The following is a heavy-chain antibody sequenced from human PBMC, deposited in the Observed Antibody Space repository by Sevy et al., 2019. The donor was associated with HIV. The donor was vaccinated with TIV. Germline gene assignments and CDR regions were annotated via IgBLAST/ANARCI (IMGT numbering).Heavy chain of an antibody. Sequence: ASVKVSCKASGYTFTNYHITWVRQAPGQGLEWMGWITANNGNTNYAQRLQGRVTMTTDTSTNTAYMELRSLKSDDTAVYYCARALRGSQGPGKYFRHWGQGTLVTVSS. CDR2: ITANNGNT. D-gene: IGHD1-26*01. CDR1: GYTFTNYH. J-gene: IGHJ1*01. CDR3: ARALRGSQGPGKYFRH. V-gene: IGHV1-18*01.